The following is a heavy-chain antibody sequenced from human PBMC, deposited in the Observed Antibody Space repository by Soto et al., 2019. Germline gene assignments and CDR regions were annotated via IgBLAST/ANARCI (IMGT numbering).Heavy chain of an antibody. Sequence: EVQLVESGGGLVKPGGSLRLSCAASGFTFSSYSMNWVRQAPGKGLEWVSSISSSSSYIYYADSVKGRFTISRDNAKNSLYLQMYSLRAEDTAVYYCARELIAAAGFNWFDPWGQGTLVTVSS. CDR3: ARELIAAAGFNWFDP. D-gene: IGHD6-13*01. J-gene: IGHJ5*02. V-gene: IGHV3-21*01. CDR1: GFTFSSYS. CDR2: ISSSSSYI.